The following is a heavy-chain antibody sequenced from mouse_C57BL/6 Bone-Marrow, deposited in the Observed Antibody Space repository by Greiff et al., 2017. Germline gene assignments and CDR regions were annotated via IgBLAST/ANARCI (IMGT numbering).Heavy chain of an antibody. J-gene: IGHJ2*01. CDR1: GYTFTSYG. CDR2: IYIGNGYT. V-gene: IGHV1-58*01. CDR3: ARSHYYGSSEYFDY. D-gene: IGHD1-1*01. Sequence: VHVKQSGAELVRPGSSVKMSCKTSGYTFTSYGINWVKQRPGQGLEWIGYIYIGNGYTEYNEKFKGKATLTSDTSSSTAYMQLSSLTSEDSAIYFCARSHYYGSSEYFDYWGQGTALTVSS.